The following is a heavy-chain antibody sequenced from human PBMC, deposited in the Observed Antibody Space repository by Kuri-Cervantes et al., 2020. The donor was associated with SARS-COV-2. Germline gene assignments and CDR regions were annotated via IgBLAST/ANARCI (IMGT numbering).Heavy chain of an antibody. J-gene: IGHJ4*02. CDR3: AREYDFWRTFDY. D-gene: IGHD3-3*01. CDR1: GFTFSSYA. Sequence: GESLKISCAASGFTFSSYAMSWVRQAPGKGLEWVPNICGSGGSTWSADSVKGRCLVSRDNSKNTPYLQMNSLRAEDTAVYYCAREYDFWRTFDYWGQGTLVTDSS. V-gene: IGHV3-23*01. CDR2: ICGSGGST.